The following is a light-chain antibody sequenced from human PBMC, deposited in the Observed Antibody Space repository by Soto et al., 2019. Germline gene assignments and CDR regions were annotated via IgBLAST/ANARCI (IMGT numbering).Light chain of an antibody. CDR3: QQYNNWPPLT. CDR1: QSVSVN. Sequence: EIVLTQSPGTLSLSPGERATLSCRASQSVSVNSLAWYQQKPGQAPRLLIYGASTRATGIPARFSGSGSGTEFTLTISSLQSEDFAVYYCQQYNNWPPLTVGGGTKVDIK. V-gene: IGKV3D-15*01. J-gene: IGKJ4*01. CDR2: GAS.